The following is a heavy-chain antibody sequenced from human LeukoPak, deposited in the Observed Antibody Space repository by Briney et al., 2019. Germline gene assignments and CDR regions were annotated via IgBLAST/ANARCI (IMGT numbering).Heavy chain of an antibody. CDR1: NGSISSSSYY. Sequence: NPSETLSLTCTVSNGSISSSSYYWGWIRQPPGKGLEWIGSIYYNGITYYNPSLKSRVTISVDTSKNRFSLKLNSVTDADTAVYYCATGPRMQTVMVEDYWGQGTLVTVSS. V-gene: IGHV4-39*01. D-gene: IGHD5-18*01. J-gene: IGHJ4*02. CDR3: ATGPRMQTVMVEDY. CDR2: IYYNGIT.